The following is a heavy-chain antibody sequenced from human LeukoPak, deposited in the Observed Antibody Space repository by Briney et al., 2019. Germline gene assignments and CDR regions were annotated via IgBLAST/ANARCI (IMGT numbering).Heavy chain of an antibody. CDR3: ARDVRATTLHSAYYFDY. CDR2: FDPEDGET. Sequence: GASVKVSCKVSGYTLTELSMHWVRQAPGKGLEWMGGFDPEDGETIYAQKFQGRVTMTRDTSTSTVYMELSSLRSEDTAVYYCARDVRATTLHSAYYFDYWGQGTLVTVSS. V-gene: IGHV1-24*01. J-gene: IGHJ4*02. CDR1: GYTLTELS. D-gene: IGHD5-12*01.